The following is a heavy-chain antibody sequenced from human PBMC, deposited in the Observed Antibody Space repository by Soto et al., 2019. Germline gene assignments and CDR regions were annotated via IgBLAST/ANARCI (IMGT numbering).Heavy chain of an antibody. D-gene: IGHD6-6*01. Sequence: PSQTLSLTCAISGDSVSSNSAAWNWIRQSPSRGLEWLGRTYYRSKWYNDYAVSVKSRITINPDTSKNQFSLQLNSVTPEDTAVYYCARDQKQLGTYYYYYGMDVWGQGTTVTVSS. CDR2: TYYRSKWYN. V-gene: IGHV6-1*01. CDR1: GDSVSSNSAA. CDR3: ARDQKQLGTYYYYYGMDV. J-gene: IGHJ6*02.